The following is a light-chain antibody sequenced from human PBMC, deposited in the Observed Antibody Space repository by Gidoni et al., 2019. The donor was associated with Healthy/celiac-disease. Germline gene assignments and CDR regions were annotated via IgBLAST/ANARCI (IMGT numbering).Light chain of an antibody. J-gene: IGKJ4*01. CDR1: QSVSSY. V-gene: IGKV3-11*01. CDR2: DAS. CDR3: QQRSNWPLT. Sequence: EIVLSQSPATLSLSPGERATLSCRASQSVSSYLAWYQQNPSQAPRLLIYDASNRATGIPARFSGSASGTDFTLTISSLEPEDFAVYYCQQRSNWPLTFGGGTKVEIK.